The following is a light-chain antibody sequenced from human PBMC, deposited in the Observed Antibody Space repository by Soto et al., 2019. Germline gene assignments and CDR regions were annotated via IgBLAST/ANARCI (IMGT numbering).Light chain of an antibody. J-gene: IGKJ1*01. CDR3: LQDYSYPGT. V-gene: IGKV1-6*01. CDR2: AES. Sequence: AIQMTQSPSSLSASVGDRVTITCRASQDIGNDLGWYQQKPGKAPKVLISAESSLQNGVPLRFSGSGSGTDFTLTISSLQPEDFATYYCLQDYSYPGTFGQGTKVEIK. CDR1: QDIGND.